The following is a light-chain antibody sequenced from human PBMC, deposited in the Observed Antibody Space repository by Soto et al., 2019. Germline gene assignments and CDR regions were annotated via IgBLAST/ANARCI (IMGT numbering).Light chain of an antibody. Sequence: VLTQSPGTLSLSPGDRATLSCRASQNLIGTYLSWYQQRPGLAPRRLIFGVSNSATCIPDRFSGSGSGTDLPRTISRLEHEDFAGYYCQQYFSLTFGQGTRV. V-gene: IGKV3-20*01. CDR3: QQYFSLT. CDR2: GVS. CDR1: QNLIGTY. J-gene: IGKJ1*01.